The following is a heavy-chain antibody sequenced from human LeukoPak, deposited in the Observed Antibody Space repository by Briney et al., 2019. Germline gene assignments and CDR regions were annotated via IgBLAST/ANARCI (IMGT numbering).Heavy chain of an antibody. D-gene: IGHD6-19*01. J-gene: IGHJ4*02. CDR2: IYSGGCT. V-gene: IGHV3-66*01. Sequence: PGGSVTLLCAASGFPDSSNYVSWVRQAPGKGLEWVSVIYSGGCTYYADSVKGRFTISRDNSKNTLYLQMNSLRVEDTAVYYCARDNFSGWYWATFDYWAESPGHPVSS. CDR3: ARDNFSGWYWATFDY. CDR1: GFPDSSNY.